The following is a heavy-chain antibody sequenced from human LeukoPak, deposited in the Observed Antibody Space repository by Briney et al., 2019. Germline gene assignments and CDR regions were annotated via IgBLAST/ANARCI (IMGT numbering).Heavy chain of an antibody. D-gene: IGHD6-13*01. CDR3: ARAIAAAPDY. J-gene: IGHJ4*02. V-gene: IGHV4-59*08. CDR2: IYYSGST. Sequence: LEWIGYIYYSGSTNYNPSLKSRVTISVDTSKNQFSLKLSSVTAADTAVYYCARAIAAAPDYWGQGTLVTVSS.